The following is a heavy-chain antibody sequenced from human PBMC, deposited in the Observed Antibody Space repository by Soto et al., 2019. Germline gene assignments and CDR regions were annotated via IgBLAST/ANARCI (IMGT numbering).Heavy chain of an antibody. J-gene: IGHJ6*02. CDR1: GGTFSSYA. D-gene: IGHD2-2*01. CDR3: ATPPGPAPAANLRDYYYGMDV. CDR2: IIPIFGTA. V-gene: IGHV1-69*06. Sequence: GASVKVSCKASGGTFSSYAISWVRQAPGQGLEWMGGIIPIFGTANYAQKFQGRVTITADKSTSTAYMELSSLRSEDMAVYYCATPPGPAPAANLRDYYYGMDVWGQGTTVTVSS.